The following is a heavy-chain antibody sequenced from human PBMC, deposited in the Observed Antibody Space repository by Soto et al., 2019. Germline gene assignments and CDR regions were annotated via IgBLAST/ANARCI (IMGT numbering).Heavy chain of an antibody. CDR3: AKDRCIAAAGTFGRCNWFDP. CDR1: GFTFSSYA. J-gene: IGHJ5*02. CDR2: ISGSGGST. V-gene: IGHV3-23*01. D-gene: IGHD6-13*01. Sequence: RGSLRLSCAASGFTFSSYAMSWVRQAPGKGLEWVSAISGSGGSTYYADSVKGRFTISRDNSKNTLYLQMNSLRAEDTAVYYCAKDRCIAAAGTFGRCNWFDPWGQGTLVTVSS.